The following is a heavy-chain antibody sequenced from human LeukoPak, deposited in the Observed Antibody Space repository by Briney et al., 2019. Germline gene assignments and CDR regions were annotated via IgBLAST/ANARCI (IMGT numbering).Heavy chain of an antibody. Sequence: ASVKVSCKASGYTFTSYGISWVRQAPGQGLEWMGWISAYNGNTNYAQKLQGRVTMTTDTSTSTAYMELRSLRSDDTAVYYCARVVPPLYCSGGSCYPQTSLDAFDIWGQGTMVTVPS. CDR2: ISAYNGNT. CDR3: ARVVPPLYCSGGSCYPQTSLDAFDI. V-gene: IGHV1-18*01. CDR1: GYTFTSYG. D-gene: IGHD2-15*01. J-gene: IGHJ3*02.